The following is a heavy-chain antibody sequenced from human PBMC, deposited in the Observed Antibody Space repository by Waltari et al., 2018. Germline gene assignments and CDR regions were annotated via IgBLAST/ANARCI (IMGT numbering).Heavy chain of an antibody. D-gene: IGHD4-17*01. CDR2: IYYSGST. CDR3: ARDTTTVTTEGYAFDI. Sequence: QVQLQESGPGLVKPSETLSLTCTVSGGSISSYYWSWIRQPPGKGLEWIGYIYYSGSTNYNPALKSRVTISVDTSKSQFSLKLSSVTAADTAVYYCARDTTTVTTEGYAFDIWGQGTMVTVSS. V-gene: IGHV4-59*01. J-gene: IGHJ3*02. CDR1: GGSISSYY.